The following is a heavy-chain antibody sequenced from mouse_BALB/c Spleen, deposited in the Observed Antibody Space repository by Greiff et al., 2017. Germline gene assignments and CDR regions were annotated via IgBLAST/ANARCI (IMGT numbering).Heavy chain of an antibody. CDR2: IWAGGST. V-gene: IGHV2-9*02. D-gene: IGHD1-1*01. Sequence: VKLVESGPGLVAPSQSLSITCTVSGFSLTSYGVHWVRQPPGKGLEWLGVIWAGGSTNYNSALMSRLSISKDNSKSQVFLKMNSLQTDDTAMYYCAREPYYYGSSYRYFDVWGAGTTVTVSS. J-gene: IGHJ1*01. CDR3: AREPYYYGSSYRYFDV. CDR1: GFSLTSYG.